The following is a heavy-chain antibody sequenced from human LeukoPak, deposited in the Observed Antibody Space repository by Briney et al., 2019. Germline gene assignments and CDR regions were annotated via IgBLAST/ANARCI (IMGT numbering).Heavy chain of an antibody. Sequence: GGSLRLSCAASGFTFSSYSMNWVRQAPGKGLEWVSSISSSSSYIYYADSVKGRFTISRDNAKNSLYLQTNSLRAEDTAVYYCARAQKNYYFDYWGQGTLVTVSS. CDR3: ARAQKNYYFDY. J-gene: IGHJ4*02. CDR2: ISSSSSYI. D-gene: IGHD2/OR15-2a*01. CDR1: GFTFSSYS. V-gene: IGHV3-21*01.